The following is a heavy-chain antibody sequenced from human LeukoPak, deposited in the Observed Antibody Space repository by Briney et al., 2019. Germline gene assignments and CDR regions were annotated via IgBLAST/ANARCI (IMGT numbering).Heavy chain of an antibody. D-gene: IGHD1-20*01. Sequence: GGSLRLSYAASGFAFSSHWMHWVRQAPGKGLVWVSRMNTDGSSINYADSVKGRFTISRDNSKNTLYLQMNSLRAEDTAVYYCARLAALITGTFDAFDIWGQGTMVTVSS. J-gene: IGHJ3*02. CDR1: GFAFSSHW. V-gene: IGHV3-74*01. CDR3: ARLAALITGTFDAFDI. CDR2: MNTDGSSI.